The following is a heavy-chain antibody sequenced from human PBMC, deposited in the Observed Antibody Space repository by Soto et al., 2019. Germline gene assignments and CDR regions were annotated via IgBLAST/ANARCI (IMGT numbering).Heavy chain of an antibody. D-gene: IGHD1-26*01. CDR2: ISYDGSNK. CDR3: ARYSGKYQGPIDY. J-gene: IGHJ4*02. CDR1: GFTFSHYG. Sequence: QVQLVESGGGVVQPGRSLRLSCAASGFTFSHYGIHWVRQAPGKGLEWLAVISYDGSNKHYADSVKGRFTVSRDNSKNTLYLQMTSLRAEDTAVYFCARYSGKYQGPIDYWGQGPLVTVSS. V-gene: IGHV3-30*03.